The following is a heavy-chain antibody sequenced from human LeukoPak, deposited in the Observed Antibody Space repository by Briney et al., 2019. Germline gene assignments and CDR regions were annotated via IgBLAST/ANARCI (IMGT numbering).Heavy chain of an antibody. CDR1: GYSFTNYW. CDR2: IYPGDSDT. CDR3: ARRLTAGLWFGELLFFDY. V-gene: IGHV5-51*01. J-gene: IGHJ4*02. D-gene: IGHD3-10*01. Sequence: GESLKISCEGSGYSFTNYWIGWVRQMPGKGLEWMGLIYPGDSDTRYSPSFQGQVTISADKSISTAYLQWSSLTASDTAMYYCARRLTAGLWFGELLFFDYWGQGTLVTVSS.